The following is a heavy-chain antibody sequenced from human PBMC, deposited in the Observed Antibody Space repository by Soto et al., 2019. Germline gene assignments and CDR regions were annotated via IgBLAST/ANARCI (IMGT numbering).Heavy chain of an antibody. CDR3: AKSGVMLAFQH. CDR1: GFTFSSYG. Sequence: SGGSLRLSCAASGFTFSSYGMHWVRQAPGKGLEWVAVISYDGSNKYYADSVKGRFTISRDNSKNTLYLQMNSLRAEDTAVYYCAKSGVMLAFQHWGKATVVPVPS. CDR2: ISYDGSNK. J-gene: IGHJ1*01. D-gene: IGHD3-10*01. V-gene: IGHV3-30*18.